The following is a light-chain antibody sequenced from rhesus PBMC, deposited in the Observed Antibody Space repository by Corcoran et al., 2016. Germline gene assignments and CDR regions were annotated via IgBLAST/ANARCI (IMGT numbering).Light chain of an antibody. Sequence: DIQMTQSPSSLSASVGDRVTITCRASQGISTYLNWYQQKQGKALKCLIYAASSFESGVPSRFSGSGSGTDFTLTISSLQPEDFATYYCLQYNSDPWTFDQGTKVEIK. V-gene: IGKV1-43*02. CDR2: AAS. CDR3: LQYNSDPWT. CDR1: QGISTY. J-gene: IGKJ1*01.